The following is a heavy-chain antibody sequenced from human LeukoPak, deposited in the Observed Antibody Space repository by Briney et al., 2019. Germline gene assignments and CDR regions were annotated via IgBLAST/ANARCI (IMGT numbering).Heavy chain of an antibody. Sequence: GASVKVSCKASGGTFSSYAISWVRQAPGQGLEWMGGIIPIFGTANYAQKFQGRVTITTDESTSTAYMELSSLRSEDTAVYYCARGGVPGQQLDYWGPGTLVTVSS. CDR2: IIPIFGTA. D-gene: IGHD6-13*01. J-gene: IGHJ4*02. CDR1: GGTFSSYA. V-gene: IGHV1-69*05. CDR3: ARGGVPGQQLDY.